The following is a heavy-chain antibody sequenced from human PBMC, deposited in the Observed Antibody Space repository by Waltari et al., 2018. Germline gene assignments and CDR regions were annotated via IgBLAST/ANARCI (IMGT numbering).Heavy chain of an antibody. V-gene: IGHV1-69*02. CDR3: ARGPGVAGTERDDY. CDR2: IIPILGIA. J-gene: IGHJ4*02. D-gene: IGHD6-19*01. Sequence: QVQLVQSGAEVKKPGSSVKVSCKASGGTFSSYTISWVRPPPGQGLEWMGRIIPILGIANNAQKCQGRVTITADKSTSTAYMELSSLRSEDTAVYYCARGPGVAGTERDDYWGQGTLVTVSS. CDR1: GGTFSSYT.